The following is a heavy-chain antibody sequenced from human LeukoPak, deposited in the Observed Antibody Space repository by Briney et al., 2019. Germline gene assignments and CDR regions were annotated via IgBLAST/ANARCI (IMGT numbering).Heavy chain of an antibody. CDR1: GFRFNTYN. CDR3: AKGGYSIAAYYYYYYMDV. J-gene: IGHJ6*03. CDR2: ISGSGGST. V-gene: IGHV3-23*01. Sequence: TGGSLRLSCAASGFRFNTYNMNWVRQAPGKGLEGVSAISGSGGSTYYADSVKGRFTISRDNSKNTLYLQMNSLRAEDTAVYYCAKGGYSIAAYYYYYYMDVWGKGTTVTVSS. D-gene: IGHD6-25*01.